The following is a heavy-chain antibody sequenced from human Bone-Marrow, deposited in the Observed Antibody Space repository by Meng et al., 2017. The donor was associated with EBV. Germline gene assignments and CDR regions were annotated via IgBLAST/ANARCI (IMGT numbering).Heavy chain of an antibody. Sequence: QVQLLQLGAGLLNPSESLSLACAYYGGSFSGYYWSWIRQPPGKGLEWIGEINHSGSTNYNPSHKSRVTISVDTSKNQFSLKLSSVTAADTAVYYCARRSPTGTFDYWGQGTLVTVSS. CDR3: ARRSPTGTFDY. J-gene: IGHJ4*02. D-gene: IGHD1/OR15-1a*01. CDR2: INHSGST. V-gene: IGHV4-34*01. CDR1: GGSFSGYY.